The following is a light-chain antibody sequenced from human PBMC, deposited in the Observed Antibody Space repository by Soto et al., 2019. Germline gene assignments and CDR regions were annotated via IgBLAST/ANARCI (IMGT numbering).Light chain of an antibody. CDR2: AAS. V-gene: IGKV1-39*01. CDR3: QHTYNTPFT. CDR1: QSISRY. Sequence: DIQMTQAPSSLSASVGDRVTITCRASQSISRYVNWYQQKPRKAPRLLIFAASSLQGGVPSRFSGSGSRPDFTLTISSLQPEDFATYYCQHTYNTPFTFGPATKVDIK. J-gene: IGKJ3*01.